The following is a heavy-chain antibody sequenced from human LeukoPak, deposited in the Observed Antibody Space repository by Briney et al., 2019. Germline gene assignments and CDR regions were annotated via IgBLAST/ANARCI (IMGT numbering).Heavy chain of an antibody. CDR1: GFTFSSYG. J-gene: IGHJ4*02. CDR3: AKAKYYYDSSGYSSH. Sequence: PGGSLRLSCAASGFTFSSYGMHWVRRAPGKGLEWVAVISYDGSNKYYADSVKGRFTISRDNSKNTLYLQMNSLRAEDTAVYYCAKAKYYYDSSGYSSHWGQGTLVTVSS. D-gene: IGHD3-22*01. V-gene: IGHV3-30*18. CDR2: ISYDGSNK.